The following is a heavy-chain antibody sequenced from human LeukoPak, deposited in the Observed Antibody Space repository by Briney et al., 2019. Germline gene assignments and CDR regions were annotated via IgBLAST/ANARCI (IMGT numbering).Heavy chain of an antibody. D-gene: IGHD2-2*01. V-gene: IGHV4-39*01. J-gene: IGHJ4*02. CDR2: IYYSGTT. CDR3: ARAGLGTSFYDY. Sequence: PETLSLTCTVSGGSISSSSYYWGWIRQLPGKGLEWIGSIYYSGTTYYNPSLKSRVTISVDTSKNQFSLKLSSVTAADTAVYYCARAGLGTSFYDYWGQGTLVTVSS. CDR1: GGSISSSSYY.